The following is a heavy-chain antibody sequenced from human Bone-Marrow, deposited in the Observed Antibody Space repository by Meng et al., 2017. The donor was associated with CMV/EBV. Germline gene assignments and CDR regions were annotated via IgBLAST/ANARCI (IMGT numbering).Heavy chain of an antibody. Sequence: GESLKISCAASGFTFSNAWMSWVRQAPGKGLEWVGRIKSKTDGGTTDDAAPVKGRFTISRDDSKNTLYLQMNSLKTEDTAVYYCTTGVCSSTSCYTYFYGMDVWGQGTTVTVSS. D-gene: IGHD2-2*02. CDR3: TTGVCSSTSCYTYFYGMDV. V-gene: IGHV3-15*01. CDR2: IKSKTDGGTT. CDR1: GFTFSNAW. J-gene: IGHJ6*02.